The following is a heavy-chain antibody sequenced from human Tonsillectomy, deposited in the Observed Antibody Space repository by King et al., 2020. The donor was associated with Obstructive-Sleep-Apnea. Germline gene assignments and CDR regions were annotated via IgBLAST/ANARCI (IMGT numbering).Heavy chain of an antibody. V-gene: IGHV1-2*02. CDR2: INPNSGGT. CDR3: AREALNLGVVVAPTPNAFDI. D-gene: IGHD2-15*01. J-gene: IGHJ3*02. CDR1: GYTFTGYY. Sequence: VQLVESGAEVKKPGASVKVSCKASGYTFTGYYMHWVRQAPGQGLEWMGWINPNSGGTNYAQKFQGRVTMTRDTSISTAYMELSRLRSDDTAVYYCAREALNLGVVVAPTPNAFDIWGQGKMVTVSS.